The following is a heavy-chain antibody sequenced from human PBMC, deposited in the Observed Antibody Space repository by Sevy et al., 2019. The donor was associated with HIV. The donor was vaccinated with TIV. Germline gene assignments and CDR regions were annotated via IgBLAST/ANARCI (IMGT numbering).Heavy chain of an antibody. D-gene: IGHD2-15*01. CDR3: AKGDRTFYGLDV. V-gene: IGHV3-23*01. Sequence: GGSLRLSCAASGFIFSTYTMTWVRQAPGKGLEWVSGCSGSGGSTYYADSLKGRFTILRGNSKNTVYLQMNSLRAEDTAVYYCAKGDRTFYGLDVWGQGTTVTVSS. J-gene: IGHJ6*02. CDR1: GFIFSTYT. CDR2: CSGSGGST.